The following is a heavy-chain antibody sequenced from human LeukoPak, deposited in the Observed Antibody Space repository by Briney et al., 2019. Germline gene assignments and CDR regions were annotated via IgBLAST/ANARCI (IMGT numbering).Heavy chain of an antibody. J-gene: IGHJ3*01. V-gene: IGHV4-61*01. Sequence: SETLSLTCTVSGGSVSSGSIYWSWIRQPPVKGLEWIGYIYYSGSTNYNPSLKSRVTISVDTSKNQFSLKLSSVTAADTAIYYCARDVTENDAFDFWGQGTMVTVSS. CDR1: GGSVSSGSIY. CDR3: ARDVTENDAFDF. CDR2: IYYSGST. D-gene: IGHD3-16*02.